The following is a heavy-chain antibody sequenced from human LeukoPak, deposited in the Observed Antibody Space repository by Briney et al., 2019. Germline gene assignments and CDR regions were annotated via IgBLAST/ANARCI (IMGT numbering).Heavy chain of an antibody. D-gene: IGHD5-18*01. CDR1: GYTFTSYG. V-gene: IGHV1-18*01. CDR3: ARVPIGGKNLQLWFIRPHYFDY. Sequence: ASVKVSCKASGYTFTSYGISWVRQAPGQGLKWMGWISAYNGNTNYAQKLQGRVTMTTDTSTSTAYMELRSLRSDDTAVYYCARVPIGGKNLQLWFIRPHYFDYWGQGTLVTVSS. J-gene: IGHJ4*02. CDR2: ISAYNGNT.